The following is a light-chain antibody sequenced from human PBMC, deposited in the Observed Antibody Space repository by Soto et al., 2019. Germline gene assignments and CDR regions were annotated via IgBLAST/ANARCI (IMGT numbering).Light chain of an antibody. CDR3: AAWDDSLNGLV. CDR2: DNN. Sequence: QSVLTQPPSASGTPGQRVTVSCSGSTSNIGSNIVAWYQHLPGTAPKLLIYDNNQRPSGVPDRFFGSKSGTSASLAISGLQPDDESHYYCAAWDDSLNGLVFGGGTK. CDR1: TSNIGSNI. J-gene: IGLJ3*02. V-gene: IGLV1-44*01.